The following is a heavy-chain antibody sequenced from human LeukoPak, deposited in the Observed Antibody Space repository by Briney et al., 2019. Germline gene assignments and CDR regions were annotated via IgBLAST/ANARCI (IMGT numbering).Heavy chain of an antibody. D-gene: IGHD5/OR15-5a*01. Sequence: PGGSLRLSCAASGFTFSDHFIDWVRQAPGKGLEWVANINQDGSEKYCVDSLKGRFTISRDNAENSLYLQMNSLRAEDTAVYYCARDGHYTIYELRFDYWGQGALVTVSS. CDR3: ARDGHYTIYELRFDY. CDR1: GFTFSDHF. J-gene: IGHJ4*02. V-gene: IGHV3-7*01. CDR2: INQDGSEK.